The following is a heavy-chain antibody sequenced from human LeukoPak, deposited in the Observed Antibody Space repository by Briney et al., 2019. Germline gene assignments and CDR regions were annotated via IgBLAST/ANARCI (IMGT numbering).Heavy chain of an antibody. CDR3: ARDDYGDWPPLFDY. CDR1: GFTFSAFA. Sequence: GGSLRLSCAASGFTFSAFAMNWVRQAPGKGLEWVSFISRSDGTAYYADSVKGRFTISRDNSKNTQCLQMNSLRAEDTAQYFCARDDYGDWPPLFDYWGQGTLVTVSS. V-gene: IGHV3-23*01. CDR2: ISRSDGTA. J-gene: IGHJ4*02. D-gene: IGHD4-17*01.